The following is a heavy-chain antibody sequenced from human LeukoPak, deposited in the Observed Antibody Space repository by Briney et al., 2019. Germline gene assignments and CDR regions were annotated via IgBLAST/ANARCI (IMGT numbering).Heavy chain of an antibody. CDR2: IYHSGKT. CDR1: SYSISSGYY. CDR3: ARLINDYGDLNYFDY. D-gene: IGHD4-17*01. V-gene: IGHV4-38-2*01. J-gene: IGHJ4*02. Sequence: SETLSLTCAVSSYSISSGYYWGWIRQPQGKGLEWIASIYHSGKTHYNPSLKSRVTLSVDTSKNQFSLKLSSVTAADTAVYYCARLINDYGDLNYFDYWGQGTLVTVSS.